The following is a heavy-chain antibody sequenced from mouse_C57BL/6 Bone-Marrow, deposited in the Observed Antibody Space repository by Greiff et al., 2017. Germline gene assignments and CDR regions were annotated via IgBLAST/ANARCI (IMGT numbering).Heavy chain of an antibody. J-gene: IGHJ4*01. CDR2: IRLKSDNYAT. CDR3: TLYYDYHYYAMDY. Sequence: EVHLVESGGGLVQPGGSMKLSCVASGFTFSNYWMNWVRQSPEKGLEWVAQIRLKSDNYATHYAESVKGRFTISRDDSKSSVYLQMNNLRAEDTGIYYCTLYYDYHYYAMDYWGQGTSVTVSS. D-gene: IGHD2-4*01. V-gene: IGHV6-3*01. CDR1: GFTFSNYW.